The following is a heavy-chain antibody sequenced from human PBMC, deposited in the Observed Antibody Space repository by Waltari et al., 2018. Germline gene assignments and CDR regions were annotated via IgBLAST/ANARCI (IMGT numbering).Heavy chain of an antibody. CDR3: ATARDEETAMVYFDH. Sequence: EVQLVESGGALVHPGGSLRLSCAASGFNFRRNPMAWVRQAPGKGLEWVSIIYAAGSTYYADSVMGRFTISRDNSKNTLHLQMNSLRSEDTAIYYCATARDEETAMVYFDHWGEGSLVSVSS. CDR1: GFNFRRNP. CDR2: IYAAGST. V-gene: IGHV3-66*02. J-gene: IGHJ4*02. D-gene: IGHD5-18*01.